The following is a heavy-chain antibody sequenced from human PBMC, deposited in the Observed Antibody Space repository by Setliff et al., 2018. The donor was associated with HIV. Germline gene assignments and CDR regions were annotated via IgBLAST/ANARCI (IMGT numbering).Heavy chain of an antibody. D-gene: IGHD3-9*01. J-gene: IGHJ4*02. CDR3: AKTIGRYFDIFDN. V-gene: IGHV4-39*01. CDR1: GGSISSTSYY. Sequence: SETLSLTCTVSGGSISSTSYYWGWIRQPPGTGLEWIGSISSSGNTYYNPSLKSRVTTSVDAPKNQFSLKLNSVTAADTAEYYCAKTIGRYFDIFDNWGQGTLVTVSS. CDR2: ISSSGNT.